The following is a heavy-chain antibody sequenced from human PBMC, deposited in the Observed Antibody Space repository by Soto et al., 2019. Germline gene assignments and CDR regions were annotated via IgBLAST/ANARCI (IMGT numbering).Heavy chain of an antibody. Sequence: GGSLRLSCAASGFTFSSYAMSWVRQAPGKGLEWVSAISGSGGSTYYADSVKGRFTISRDNSKNTLYLQMNSLRAEDTAVYYCAKWEAYYDFWSGFKTSDSYYYYYYYMDVWGKGTTVTVSS. CDR3: AKWEAYYDFWSGFKTSDSYYYYYYYMDV. V-gene: IGHV3-23*01. CDR2: ISGSGGST. D-gene: IGHD3-3*01. J-gene: IGHJ6*03. CDR1: GFTFSSYA.